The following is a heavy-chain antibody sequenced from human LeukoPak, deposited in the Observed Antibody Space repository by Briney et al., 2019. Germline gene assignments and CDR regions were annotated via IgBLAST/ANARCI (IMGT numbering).Heavy chain of an antibody. CDR1: GGSISSSSYY. V-gene: IGHV4-31*03. Sequence: PSETLSLTCTVSGGSISSSSYYWGWIRQHPGKGLEWIGYIYYSGSTYYNPSLKSRVTISVDTSKNQFSLKLSSVTAAATAVYYCATETSYIGSSGWFVPWGHRNLCTVSS. CDR2: IYYSGST. CDR3: ATETSYIGSSGWFVP. J-gene: IGHJ5*02. D-gene: IGHD6-6*01.